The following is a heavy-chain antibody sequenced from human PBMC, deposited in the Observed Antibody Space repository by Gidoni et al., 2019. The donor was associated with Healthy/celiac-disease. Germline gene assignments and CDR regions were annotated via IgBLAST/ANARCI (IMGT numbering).Heavy chain of an antibody. CDR2: IYYSGST. V-gene: IGHV4-61*01. D-gene: IGHD6-6*01. CDR3: ARDVEQLVRYYYYYYMDV. Sequence: QVQLQQSRPGLATPSATLSLTCTVAVGSVIRAIYYWSWIRQPPGKGLEWSGYIYYSGSTNYNPALKSRVTISVDTSKNQFSLKLSCVTAADTAVYYCARDVEQLVRYYYYYYMDVWGKGTTVTVSS. J-gene: IGHJ6*03. CDR1: VGSVIRAIYY.